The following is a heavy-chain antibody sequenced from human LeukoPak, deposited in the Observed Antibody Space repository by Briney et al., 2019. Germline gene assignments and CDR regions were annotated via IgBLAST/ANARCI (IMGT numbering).Heavy chain of an antibody. D-gene: IGHD1-14*01. Sequence: SETLSLTCTVSGGSISSYYWSWIRQPPGKGLEWIGSIYYSGSTYYNPSLKSRVAISVDTSKNQFSLKLNSVTAADTAVYHCARGRDTGNFDYWGQGTLVTVFS. CDR3: ARGRDTGNFDY. CDR1: GGSISSYY. J-gene: IGHJ4*02. CDR2: IYYSGST. V-gene: IGHV4-59*12.